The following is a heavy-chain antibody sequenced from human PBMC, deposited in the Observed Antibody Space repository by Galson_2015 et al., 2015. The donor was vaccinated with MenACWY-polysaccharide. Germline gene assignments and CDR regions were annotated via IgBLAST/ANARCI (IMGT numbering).Heavy chain of an antibody. J-gene: IGHJ4*02. CDR2: VNQGGGVK. V-gene: IGHV3-7*01. CDR1: GFTFSSFW. CDR3: ARTRIVGAHWFDY. D-gene: IGHD1-26*01. Sequence: SLRLSCAASGFTFSSFWMSWVRQAPGEGLEWVASVNQGGGVKYYVDSVKGRFTVSRDNAKNSLYLQMNSLRAEDTTVYFCARTRIVGAHWFDYWGQGTLVTVSS.